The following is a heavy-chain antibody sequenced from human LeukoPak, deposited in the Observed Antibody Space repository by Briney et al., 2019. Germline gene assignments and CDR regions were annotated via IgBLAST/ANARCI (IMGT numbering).Heavy chain of an antibody. V-gene: IGHV4-61*02. CDR1: GDSISSASYS. D-gene: IGHD6-25*01. CDR2: IYTSGST. Sequence: SETLSLTCTVSGDSISSASYSWSWIRQPAGKGLEWIGRIYTSGSTNYNPSLKSRVTISVDTSKNHFSLRLSSVTAADTAVYYCARSYSSGSVLSYYYFYMDVWGKGTTVTVSS. J-gene: IGHJ6*03. CDR3: ARSYSSGSVLSYYYFYMDV.